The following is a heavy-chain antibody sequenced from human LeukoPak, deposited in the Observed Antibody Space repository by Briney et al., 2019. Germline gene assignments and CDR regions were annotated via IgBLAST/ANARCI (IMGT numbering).Heavy chain of an antibody. CDR3: AKDAYESSGYSHFDY. Sequence: GGSLRLSCAASGFTFSSYAMSWVRQAPGKGPEWVSAISHSGGTTYYADSVKGRFTITRDNSKNTLYLQMNSLRAEDTAVYYCAKDAYESSGYSHFDYWGQGTLVTVSS. CDR1: GFTFSSYA. D-gene: IGHD3-22*01. CDR2: ISHSGGTT. V-gene: IGHV3-23*01. J-gene: IGHJ4*02.